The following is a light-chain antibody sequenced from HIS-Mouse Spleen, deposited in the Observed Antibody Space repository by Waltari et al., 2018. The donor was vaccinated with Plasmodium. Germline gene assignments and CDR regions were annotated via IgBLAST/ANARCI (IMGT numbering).Light chain of an antibody. CDR3: QQYDNLPPLT. V-gene: IGKV1-33*01. CDR2: DAS. Sequence: DIQMTQSPSSLSASVGDRVTITCQASQDISNYLTWYQQQPGKAPKLLIYDASNLEKGVPSRFSGSGSGTDFTFTISSLQPEDIATYYCQQYDNLPPLTFGGGTKVEIK. CDR1: QDISNY. J-gene: IGKJ4*01.